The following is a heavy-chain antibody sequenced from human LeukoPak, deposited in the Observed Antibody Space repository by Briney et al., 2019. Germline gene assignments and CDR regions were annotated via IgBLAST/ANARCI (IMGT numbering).Heavy chain of an antibody. V-gene: IGHV3-64*02. J-gene: IGHJ3*01. CDR3: ARFVSSGPL. D-gene: IGHD3-22*01. Sequence: PGGSLRLSCAASGFGFGYYDMHWVRQAPGKGLECVSAISGNGRGIDYADSVKGRFTVSRDNSNNTLYLQMGGLKHEDTAVYYCARFVSSGPLWGQGTMVTVSS. CDR1: GFGFGYYD. CDR2: ISGNGRGI.